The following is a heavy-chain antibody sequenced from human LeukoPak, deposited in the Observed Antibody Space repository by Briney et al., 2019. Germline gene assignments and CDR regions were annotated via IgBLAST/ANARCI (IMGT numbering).Heavy chain of an antibody. Sequence: GGSLRLSCAASGFTFSSYAMSWVRQAPGKGLECVSAISGDGRSPYYADSVKGRFTISGDDSKNTVYLQMNSLRVEDSAVYYCARDPGAFPYFFDYWGQGTLVTVSS. D-gene: IGHD4/OR15-4a*01. J-gene: IGHJ4*02. CDR2: ISGDGRSP. CDR1: GFTFSSYA. CDR3: ARDPGAFPYFFDY. V-gene: IGHV3-23*01.